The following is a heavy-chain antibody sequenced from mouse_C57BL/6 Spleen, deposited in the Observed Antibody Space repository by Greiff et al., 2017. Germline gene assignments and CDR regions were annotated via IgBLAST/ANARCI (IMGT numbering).Heavy chain of an antibody. CDR1: GFTFSDYG. J-gene: IGHJ3*01. CDR2: ISSGSSTI. CDR3: ARGGTLTFAY. V-gene: IGHV5-17*01. D-gene: IGHD3-3*01. Sequence: EVKLMESGGGLVKPGGSLKLSCAASGFTFSDYGMHWVRQAPEEGLEWVAYISSGSSTIYYADTVKGRFTISRDNAKNTLFLQMTSLRSEDTAMYYCARGGTLTFAYWGQGTLVTVSA.